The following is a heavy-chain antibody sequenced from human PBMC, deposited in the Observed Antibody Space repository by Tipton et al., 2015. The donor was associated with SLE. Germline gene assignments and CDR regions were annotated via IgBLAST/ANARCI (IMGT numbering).Heavy chain of an antibody. CDR2: IYYSGST. CDR3: ARDQDIVATIRY. D-gene: IGHD5-12*01. V-gene: IGHV4-59*12. Sequence: TLSLTCTVSGGSISSYYWSWIRQPPGKGLEWIGYIYYSGSTNYNPSLKSRVTISVDTSKNQFSLKLSSVTAADTAVYYCARDQDIVATIRYWGQGTLVTVSS. J-gene: IGHJ4*02. CDR1: GGSISSYY.